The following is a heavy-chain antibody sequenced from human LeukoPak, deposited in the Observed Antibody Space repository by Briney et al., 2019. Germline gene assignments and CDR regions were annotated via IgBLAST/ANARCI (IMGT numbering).Heavy chain of an antibody. D-gene: IGHD4-17*01. V-gene: IGHV4-39*01. CDR2: IFYSGST. Sequence: SETLSLTCTVSGGSISTSNYYWGWIRQPPGKGLEWIGNIFYSGSTYYSPSVKSRVTISLDTSRNQFSLKLSSVTAADTAVYYCARPGTYSTTVTTGPNWYFDLWGRGTLVTVSS. CDR3: ARPGTYSTTVTTGPNWYFDL. J-gene: IGHJ2*01. CDR1: GGSISTSNYY.